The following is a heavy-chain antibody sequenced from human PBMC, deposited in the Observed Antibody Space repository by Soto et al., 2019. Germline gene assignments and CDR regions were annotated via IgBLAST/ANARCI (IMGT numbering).Heavy chain of an antibody. J-gene: IGHJ3*02. CDR2: LNHSGST. CDR3: ARSIVVVTRGTSFDI. CDR1: GGSFSGYY. Sequence: QVQLQQWGAGLLKPSETLSLTCAVYGGSFSGYYWSWIRQPPGKGLEWIGELNHSGSTNYNPTLKSRVTISVDTTKNQFSLKLSSGTAADTAVYYCARSIVVVTRGTSFDIWGQGTMVTVAS. D-gene: IGHD2-21*02. V-gene: IGHV4-34*01.